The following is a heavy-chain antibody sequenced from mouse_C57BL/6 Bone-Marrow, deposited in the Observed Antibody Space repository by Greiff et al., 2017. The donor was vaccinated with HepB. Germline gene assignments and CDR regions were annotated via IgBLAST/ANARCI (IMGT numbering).Heavy chain of an antibody. CDR2: IYPGSGNT. D-gene: IGHD1-1*01. CDR1: GYTFTDYY. Sequence: VQLQQSGAELVRPGASVKLSCKASGYTFTDYYINWVKQRPGQGLEWIARIYPGSGNTYYNEKFKGKAKLTAEKSSSTAYMQLSSLTSEDSAVYFCARGGLRYAMDYWGQGTSVTVSS. J-gene: IGHJ4*01. CDR3: ARGGLRYAMDY. V-gene: IGHV1-76*01.